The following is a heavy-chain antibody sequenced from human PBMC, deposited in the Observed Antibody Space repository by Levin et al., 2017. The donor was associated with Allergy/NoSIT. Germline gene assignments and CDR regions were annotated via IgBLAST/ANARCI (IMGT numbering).Heavy chain of an antibody. Sequence: SCAASGFTFTSFWMTWVRQAPGKGLEWVATIERDGSETYYVDSVKGRFTISRDNAKNSVYLQMNSLRVDDTAVYYCAREEGWGYHYGMDVWGQGTTVTVSS. D-gene: IGHD3-16*02. CDR3: AREEGWGYHYGMDV. CDR1: GFTFTSFW. CDR2: IERDGSET. J-gene: IGHJ6*02. V-gene: IGHV3-7*01.